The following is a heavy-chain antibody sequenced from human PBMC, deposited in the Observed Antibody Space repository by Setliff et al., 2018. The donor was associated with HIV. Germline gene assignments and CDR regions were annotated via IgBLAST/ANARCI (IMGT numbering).Heavy chain of an antibody. V-gene: IGHV1-8*02. D-gene: IGHD6-19*01. J-gene: IGHJ4*02. CDR3: ARVPLSGWLYFDY. Sequence: ASVKVSCKASGYTFTSYDINWVRQATGQGLEWMGWMNPNSGNTGYAQKFQGRVTMTGNTSISTAYMELSSLRSEDTAVYYCARVPLSGWLYFDYWGQGTLVTVSS. CDR2: MNPNSGNT. CDR1: GYTFTSYD.